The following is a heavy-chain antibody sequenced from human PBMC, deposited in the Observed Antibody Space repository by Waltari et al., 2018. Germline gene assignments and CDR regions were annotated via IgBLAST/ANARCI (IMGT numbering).Heavy chain of an antibody. CDR2: INYSGNT. CDR1: SEPFSASS. V-gene: IGHV4-34*01. Sequence: QVQLQQWGVGLLKPSETLSLTRPVPSEPFSASSWNWIRHPPGKGLEWIGEINYSGNTNYNSSLRSRVTILADASKIQVSLKLRAATAADTAMYYCARGRPSDDGRLLGFFDWGQGILVTVAS. CDR3: ARGRPSDDGRLLGFFD. D-gene: IGHD3-3*01. J-gene: IGHJ4*02.